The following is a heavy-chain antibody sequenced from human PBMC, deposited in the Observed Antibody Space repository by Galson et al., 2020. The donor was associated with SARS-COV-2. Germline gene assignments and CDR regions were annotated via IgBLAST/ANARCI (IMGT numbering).Heavy chain of an antibody. Sequence: GGSLRLSCAASGFTFSNAWMSWVRQAPGKGLEWVGRIKSKTDGGKTDYAAPVKGRVTISRDDSKNTLHLQMHSLKTEDTAVYYCVFWKWLVRAFDIWGQGTMVTGSS. CDR3: VFWKWLVRAFDI. J-gene: IGHJ3*02. CDR2: IKSKTDGGKT. CDR1: GFTFSNAW. V-gene: IGHV3-15*01. D-gene: IGHD6-19*01.